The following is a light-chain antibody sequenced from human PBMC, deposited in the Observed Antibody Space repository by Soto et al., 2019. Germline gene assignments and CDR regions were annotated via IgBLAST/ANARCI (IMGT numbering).Light chain of an antibody. V-gene: IGKV3D-15*01. CDR1: QSVSSD. CDR2: GAS. Sequence: EIALTQSPGTLSVSPGERATLSCRASQSVSSDLAWYHQKPGQAPRLLIYGASTRATGIPGRFSGSGSGTYFTLSIITLRSEEFADYDGQQCNNCPRPFGRGTKVDIK. CDR3: QQCNNCPRP. J-gene: IGKJ1*01.